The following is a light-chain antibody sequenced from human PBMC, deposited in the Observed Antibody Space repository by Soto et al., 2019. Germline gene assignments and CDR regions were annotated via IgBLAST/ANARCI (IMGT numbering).Light chain of an antibody. CDR2: GAS. V-gene: IGKV3-20*01. CDR1: QRVSSSY. CDR3: HHYGNSPPYT. Sequence: EIVLTQSPDTLSLSPGERAALSCRASQRVSSSYLAWYQQRPGQAPRLLVYGASSRATDIPDRFSGSGSGTDFTLTISRLEPEDFAVYYCHHYGNSPPYTFGQGTKLEIK. J-gene: IGKJ2*01.